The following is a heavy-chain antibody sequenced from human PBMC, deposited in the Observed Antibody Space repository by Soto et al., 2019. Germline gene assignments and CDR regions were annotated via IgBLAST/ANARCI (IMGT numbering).Heavy chain of an antibody. J-gene: IGHJ4*02. D-gene: IGHD6-13*01. CDR2: ISYDGSNK. CDR1: GFTFSSYG. Sequence: QVQLVESGGGVVQPGRSLRLSCAASGFTFSSYGMHWVRQAPGKGLEWVAVISYDGSNKYYADSVKGRFTISRDNSKNTLYLQMNSLRAEDTAVYYCVKQQLVLMFGDYCGQVTLVTVSS. V-gene: IGHV3-30*03. CDR3: VKQQLVLMFGDY.